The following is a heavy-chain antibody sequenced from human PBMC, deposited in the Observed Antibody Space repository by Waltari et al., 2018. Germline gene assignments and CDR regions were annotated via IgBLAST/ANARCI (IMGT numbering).Heavy chain of an antibody. V-gene: IGHV1-69*13. J-gene: IGHJ6*02. Sequence: QLVQSGAEVKKPGSSVIVSCTASGGTFNSFALSWVRQAPGPGLEWMGGIIPLFKTPTDARKCQGRLTVTADESTSTAYMELNSLRSEDSALYYCATRIPSDHSGSFYYYGMDVWGQGTTVTVSS. CDR1: GGTFNSFA. CDR3: ATRIPSDHSGSFYYYGMDV. D-gene: IGHD6-6*01. CDR2: IIPLFKTP.